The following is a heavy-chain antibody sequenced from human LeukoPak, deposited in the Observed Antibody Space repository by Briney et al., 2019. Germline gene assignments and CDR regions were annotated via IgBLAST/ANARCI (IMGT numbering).Heavy chain of an antibody. J-gene: IGHJ4*02. CDR1: GYTFTGYF. Sequence: ASVKVSCKASGYTFTGYFMHWVRQAPGQGLEWMGRINPNSGDTEYAQTFQGRVTMTRDTSISTAYMDLSRLRSDDTAVYYCARDLSSTSTWELDYWGQGTLATVSS. CDR2: INPNSGDT. D-gene: IGHD1-26*01. CDR3: ARDLSSTSTWELDY. V-gene: IGHV1-2*06.